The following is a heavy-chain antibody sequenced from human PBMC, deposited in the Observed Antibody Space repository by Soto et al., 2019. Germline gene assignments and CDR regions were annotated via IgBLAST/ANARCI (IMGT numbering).Heavy chain of an antibody. CDR3: ARVVPGAEAWFGP. Sequence: SEPQCLTCPVSGCYIHAAGAYWHWVRPNPGKGLEWIGYIFYSGSTYYNPSLKSRLTMSLDKSKNHFSLKLSSVTAADTAVYYCARVVPGAEAWFGPWGQGTLVTGSS. CDR2: IFYSGST. CDR1: GCYIHAAGAY. V-gene: IGHV4-31*03. D-gene: IGHD2-2*01. J-gene: IGHJ5*02.